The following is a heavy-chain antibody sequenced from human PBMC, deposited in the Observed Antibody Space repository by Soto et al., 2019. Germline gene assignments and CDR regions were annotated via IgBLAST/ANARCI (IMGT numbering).Heavy chain of an antibody. CDR3: ARELITCWVRP. CDR1: GGSISSYY. V-gene: IGHV4-59*01. CDR2: IYYSGST. Sequence: SETLSITCTVSGGSISSYYWSWIRQPPGKGLEWIGYIYYSGSTNYNPSLKSQVTISVDTSKNQFSLKLSSVTAADTAVYYCARELITCWVRPRGQGTLVTAS. D-gene: IGHD3-16*01. J-gene: IGHJ5*02.